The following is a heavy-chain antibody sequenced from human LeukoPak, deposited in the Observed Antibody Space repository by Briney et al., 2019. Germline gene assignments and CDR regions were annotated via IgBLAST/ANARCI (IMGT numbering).Heavy chain of an antibody. Sequence: PSETLSLTCAVYGGSFSGYYWSWIRQPPGKGLEWIGEINHSGSTNYNPSLKSRVTISVDTSKNQFSLKLSSVTAADTAVYYCARGEQRDYYGSGSYFGWGQGTLVTVSS. CDR2: INHSGST. CDR1: GGSFSGYY. CDR3: ARGEQRDYYGSGSYFG. J-gene: IGHJ4*02. V-gene: IGHV4-34*01. D-gene: IGHD3-10*01.